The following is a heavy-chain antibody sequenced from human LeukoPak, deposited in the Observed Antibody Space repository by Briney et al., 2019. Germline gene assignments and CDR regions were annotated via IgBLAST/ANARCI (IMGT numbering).Heavy chain of an antibody. V-gene: IGHV1-8*01. CDR3: ARLITMVRGGKYYFDY. D-gene: IGHD3-10*01. Sequence: ASVKVSFKASGYTFTSYDINWVRQAPGQGLEWMGWMNPNSGDTGYAQKFQGRVTMTRNTSISTAYMELSSLRSEDTAVYYCARLITMVRGGKYYFDYWGQGTLVTVSS. J-gene: IGHJ4*02. CDR2: MNPNSGDT. CDR1: GYTFTSYD.